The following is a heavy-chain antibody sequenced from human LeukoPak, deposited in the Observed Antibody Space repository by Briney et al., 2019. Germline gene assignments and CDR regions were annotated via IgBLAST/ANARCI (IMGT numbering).Heavy chain of an antibody. Sequence: ASVKVSCKASGYTFTGYYMHWVRQAPGQGLEWMGWMNPNSGNTGYAQKFQGRVTMTRNTSISTAYMELSSLRSEDTAVYCCARGSYYSNYAGNYWGQGTLVTVSS. V-gene: IGHV1-8*02. CDR1: GYTFTGYY. CDR3: ARGSYYSNYAGNY. D-gene: IGHD4-11*01. J-gene: IGHJ4*02. CDR2: MNPNSGNT.